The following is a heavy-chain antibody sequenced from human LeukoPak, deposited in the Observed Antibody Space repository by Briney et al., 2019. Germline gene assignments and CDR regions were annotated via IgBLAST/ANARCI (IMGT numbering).Heavy chain of an antibody. CDR1: GFTFSSYS. J-gene: IGHJ4*02. Sequence: GVSLRLFCAASGFTFSSYSMIGVRDAPGRARVGVSSISCSSRYIYYAVRVEGRYNLPRDYAKNSLYLQMNSLRAEDTAVYYCARGPTVTYFDYWGQGTLVTVSS. CDR2: ISCSSRYI. D-gene: IGHD4-11*01. CDR3: ARGPTVTYFDY. V-gene: IGHV3-21*01.